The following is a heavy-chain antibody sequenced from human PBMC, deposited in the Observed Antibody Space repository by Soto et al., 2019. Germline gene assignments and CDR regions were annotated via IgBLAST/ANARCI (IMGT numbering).Heavy chain of an antibody. CDR3: ARHSLALRKNNWFDT. D-gene: IGHD3-3*02. CDR2: IFYLGSS. J-gene: IGHJ5*02. CDR1: GDSIISSDFY. Sequence: SETLSLTCTVSGDSIISSDFYWGWVRQPPGKGLEWIGSIFYLGSSYYNPSLKSRVTMSVDTSKNQFSLRLRSVTAADTALYCCARHSLALRKNNWFDTWGQG. V-gene: IGHV4-39*01.